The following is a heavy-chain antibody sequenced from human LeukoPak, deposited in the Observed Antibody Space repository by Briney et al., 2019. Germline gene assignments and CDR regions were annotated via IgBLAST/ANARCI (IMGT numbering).Heavy chain of an antibody. CDR2: INHSGST. Sequence: SETLSLTCAVYGGSFSGYYWSWIRQPPGKGLEWIGEINHSGSTIYNPSLKSRVTISVDTSKNQFSLKLSSVTAADTAVYYCARGSFYYDSSGYYLYRGFDYWGQGTLVTVSS. V-gene: IGHV4-34*01. CDR3: ARGSFYYDSSGYYLYRGFDY. CDR1: GGSFSGYY. D-gene: IGHD3-22*01. J-gene: IGHJ4*02.